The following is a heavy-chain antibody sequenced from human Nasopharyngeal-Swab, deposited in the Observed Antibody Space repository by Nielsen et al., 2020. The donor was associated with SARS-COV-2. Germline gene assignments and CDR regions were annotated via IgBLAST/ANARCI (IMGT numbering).Heavy chain of an antibody. CDR1: GFTFDDYA. CDR2: INWNSGRT. J-gene: IGHJ5*02. D-gene: IGHD3-10*01. CDR3: ARVETLGFGSGSNDP. V-gene: IGHV3-9*01. Sequence: SLKISCAASGFTFDDYAMHWVRQAPGKGLEWVSTINWNSGRTGYEDSVKGRFTISRDNAKNSLYLQMNSLRDEDTAVYYCARVETLGFGSGSNDPWGQGTLVTVSS.